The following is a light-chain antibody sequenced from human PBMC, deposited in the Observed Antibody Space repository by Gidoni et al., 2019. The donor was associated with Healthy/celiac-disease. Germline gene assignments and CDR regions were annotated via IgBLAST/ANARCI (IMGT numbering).Light chain of an antibody. CDR1: QSVLYSSNNKNY. Sequence: DIGRTQSPDSLAVSLGERATINCKSSQSVLYSSNNKNYLAWYQQKPGQPPKLLIYWASTRESGVPDRFSGSGSGTDFTLTISSLQAEDVAVYYCQQYYSTPWTFGQGTKVEL. J-gene: IGKJ1*01. CDR3: QQYYSTPWT. CDR2: WAS. V-gene: IGKV4-1*01.